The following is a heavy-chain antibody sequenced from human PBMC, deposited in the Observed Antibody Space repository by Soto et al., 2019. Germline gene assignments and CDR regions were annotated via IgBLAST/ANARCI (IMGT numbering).Heavy chain of an antibody. V-gene: IGHV3-49*04. CDR1: GFNFGDYT. J-gene: IGHJ4*02. Sequence: EVKLVESGGGLVERGGSLRLSCITSGFNFGDYTISWVRQAPGKGLEWVGFIKTRDYGERPEYADSVADRFTISRDDSKNTLYLQMNSLKTEDTAVYYCTTVNPYISDSRGHCYWGQGTLVTVSS. CDR2: IKTRDYGERP. CDR3: TTVNPYISDSRGHCY. D-gene: IGHD3-22*01.